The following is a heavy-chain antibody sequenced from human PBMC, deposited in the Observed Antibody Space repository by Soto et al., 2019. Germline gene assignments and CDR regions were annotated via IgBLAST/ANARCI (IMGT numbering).Heavy chain of an antibody. J-gene: IGHJ5*02. Sequence: LXLTCSGSSAYINRGCYYWTWMRQHPGKGLEWLGYIHRSGRPYTNPSLGSRVTISVDTPQNHFSVRLTSVNAADTAVYFCASSGETLEEFSFTSWAQGTLVTVSS. CDR3: ASSGETLEEFSFTS. V-gene: IGHV4-31*03. D-gene: IGHD3-3*01. CDR2: IHRSGRP. CDR1: SAYINRGCYY.